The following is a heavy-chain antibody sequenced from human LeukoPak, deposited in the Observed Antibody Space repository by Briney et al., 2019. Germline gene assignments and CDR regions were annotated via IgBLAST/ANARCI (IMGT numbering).Heavy chain of an antibody. CDR3: ARAPYYDFWSGYYWFDY. CDR2: IIPIFGTA. CDR1: GGTFSSYA. D-gene: IGHD3-3*01. Sequence: SVNVSCTASGGTFSSYAISWVRQAPGQGLEWMGGIIPIFGTANYAQKFQGRVTITTDGSTSTAYMELSSLRSEDTAVYYCARAPYYDFWSGYYWFDYWGQGTLVTVSS. J-gene: IGHJ4*02. V-gene: IGHV1-69*05.